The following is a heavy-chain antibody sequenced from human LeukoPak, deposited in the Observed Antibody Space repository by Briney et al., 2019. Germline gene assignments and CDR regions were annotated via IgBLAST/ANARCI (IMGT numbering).Heavy chain of an antibody. Sequence: GGSLRLSCAASGFTLSSYAMSWVRQAPGKGLEWVSAISGSGGSTYYADSVKGRFTISRDNSKNTLYLQMNSLRAEDTAVYYCAKDLATNFPYCGGDCFDAFDIWGQGTMVTVSS. CDR2: ISGSGGST. CDR1: GFTLSSYA. V-gene: IGHV3-23*01. D-gene: IGHD2-21*02. CDR3: AKDLATNFPYCGGDCFDAFDI. J-gene: IGHJ3*02.